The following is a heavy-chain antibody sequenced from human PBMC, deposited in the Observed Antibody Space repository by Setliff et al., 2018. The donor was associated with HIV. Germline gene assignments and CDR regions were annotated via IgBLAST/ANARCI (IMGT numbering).Heavy chain of an antibody. Sequence: SVKVSCKASGGTFIRYAFNWVRQAPGQGLEWMGEIIPIFGIPSYAQRSQDRVTITADESTNTAYMELSSLRSEDTAVYYCAIVTELDYYGGSGPTHLLFDSWGQGTLVTVSS. CDR1: GGTFIRYA. D-gene: IGHD3-22*01. CDR3: AIVTELDYYGGSGPTHLLFDS. CDR2: IIPIFGIP. J-gene: IGHJ4*02. V-gene: IGHV1-69*13.